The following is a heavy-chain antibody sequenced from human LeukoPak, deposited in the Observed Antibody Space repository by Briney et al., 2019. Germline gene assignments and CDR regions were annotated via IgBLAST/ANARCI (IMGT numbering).Heavy chain of an antibody. D-gene: IGHD6-6*01. V-gene: IGHV4-34*01. CDR1: GGSFSGYY. Sequence: SETLSLTCAVYGGSFSGYYWSWIRQPPGKGLEWIGEINHSGSTNYNPSLKSRVTISVDTSKNQFSLKLSSVTAADTAVCYCARAGYSSSSRSYYYYMDVWGKGTTVTVSS. CDR3: ARAGYSSSSRSYYYYMDV. J-gene: IGHJ6*03. CDR2: INHSGST.